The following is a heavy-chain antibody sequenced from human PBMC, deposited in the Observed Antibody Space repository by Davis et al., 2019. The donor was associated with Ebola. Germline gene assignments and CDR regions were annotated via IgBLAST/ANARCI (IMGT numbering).Heavy chain of an antibody. V-gene: IGHV1-69*06. J-gene: IGHJ2*01. CDR1: GGTFSSYA. CDR2: IIPIFGTA. CDR3: AREDYYDSSGVMADWYFDL. Sequence: SVKVSCKASGGTFSSYAISWVRQAPGQGLEWMGGIIPIFGTANYAQKFQGRVTITADKSTSTAYMELSSLGSEDTAVYYCAREDYYDSSGVMADWYFDLWGRGTLVTVSS. D-gene: IGHD3-22*01.